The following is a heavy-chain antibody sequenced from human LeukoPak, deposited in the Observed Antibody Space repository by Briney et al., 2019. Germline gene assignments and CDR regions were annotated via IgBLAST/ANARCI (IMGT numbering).Heavy chain of an antibody. CDR2: IYYSGST. V-gene: IGHV4-59*12. D-gene: IGHD1-20*01. CDR1: GGSISSYY. CDR3: ARWSYNWNDGSGAFDI. Sequence: SSETLSLTCTVSGGSISSYYWSWIRQPPGKGLEWIGYIYYSGSTNYNPSLKSRVTISVDTSKNQFSLKLSSVTAADTAVYYCARWSYNWNDGSGAFDIWGQGTMVTVSS. J-gene: IGHJ3*02.